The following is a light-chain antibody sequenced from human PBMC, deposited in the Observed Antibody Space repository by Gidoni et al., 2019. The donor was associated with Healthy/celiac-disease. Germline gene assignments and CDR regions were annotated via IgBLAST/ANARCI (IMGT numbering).Light chain of an antibody. J-gene: IGKJ4*01. Sequence: DIQMTQSPSSLSASVGDRVTITCRASQSISSYLNWYQQKPGKAPKLLIYAASSLQSGVPSRFSGSGYGTDFTLTISSLQPEDFATYYCQQSYSTPFSLTFGGGTKVEIK. V-gene: IGKV1-39*01. CDR1: QSISSY. CDR3: QQSYSTPFSLT. CDR2: AAS.